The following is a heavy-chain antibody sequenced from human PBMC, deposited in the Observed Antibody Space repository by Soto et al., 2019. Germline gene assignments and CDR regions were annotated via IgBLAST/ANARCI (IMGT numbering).Heavy chain of an antibody. D-gene: IGHD6-19*01. CDR1: GGSISSYY. V-gene: IGHV4-59*01. CDR2: IYDSERT. CDR3: ARDRQWRSPGHGMDV. Sequence: SETLSLTCTVSGGSISSYYWSWIRQPPGKGLEWIGYIYDSERTNYNPSLKSRVTISVDTSMNQFSLRLSSVTSADTAVYFCARDRQWRSPGHGMDVWGQGTPVTVSS. J-gene: IGHJ6*02.